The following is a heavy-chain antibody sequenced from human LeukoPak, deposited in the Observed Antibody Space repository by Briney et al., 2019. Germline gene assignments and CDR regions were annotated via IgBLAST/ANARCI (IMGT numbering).Heavy chain of an antibody. V-gene: IGHV3-9*01. D-gene: IGHD6-19*01. CDR2: ISWNSGSI. J-gene: IGHJ4*02. CDR1: GFIFNNYA. CDR3: AKDNRRHYTSGPNPDSLH. Sequence: SGGSLRLSCAGSGFIFNNYAMHWVRHPPGKGLEWVSGISWNSGSIDYADSVKGRFTISRDNAKNSLYLQMNSLRVEDTAFHYCAKDNRRHYTSGPNPDSLHWGQGALVTVSS.